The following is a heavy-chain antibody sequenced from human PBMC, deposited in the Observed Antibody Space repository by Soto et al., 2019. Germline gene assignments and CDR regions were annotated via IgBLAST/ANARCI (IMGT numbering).Heavy chain of an antibody. V-gene: IGHV1-18*01. CDR3: AREDCSSTSCWDVPAGFDP. D-gene: IGHD2-2*01. J-gene: IGHJ5*02. Sequence: ASVKVSCKASGYTFTSYGISWVRQAPGQGLEWMGWISAYNGNTNYAQKLQGRVTMTTDTSTSTAYMELRSLRSDDTAVYYCAREDCSSTSCWDVPAGFDPWGQGTLVTVSS. CDR2: ISAYNGNT. CDR1: GYTFTSYG.